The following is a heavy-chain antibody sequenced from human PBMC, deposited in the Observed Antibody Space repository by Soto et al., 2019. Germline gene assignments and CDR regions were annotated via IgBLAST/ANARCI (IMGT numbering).Heavy chain of an antibody. Sequence: ASVKVSCKASGYTFTGYYMHWVRQAPGQGLEWMGWINPNSGGTNYAQKFQGWVTMTRDTSISTVYMELSRLRSDDTAVYYCARDRGSYYYYYGMDVWGQGTTVTVS. V-gene: IGHV1-2*04. CDR1: GYTFTGYY. D-gene: IGHD1-26*01. CDR3: ARDRGSYYYYYGMDV. J-gene: IGHJ6*02. CDR2: INPNSGGT.